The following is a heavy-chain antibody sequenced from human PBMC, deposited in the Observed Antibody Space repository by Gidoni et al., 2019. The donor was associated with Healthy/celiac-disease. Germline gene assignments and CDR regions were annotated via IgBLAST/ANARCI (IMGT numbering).Heavy chain of an antibody. V-gene: IGHV4-31*03. CDR2: LYYSGST. Sequence: QLQESGPGLVKPSQTLSLTCTVSGGSISSGGYYWSWIRQHPGKGLEWIGYLYYSGSTYYNPSLKSRVTISADTSKNQFSLKLSSVTAADTAVYYCARDCSTSSSSAFDIWGQGTMVTVSS. D-gene: IGHD2-2*01. J-gene: IGHJ3*02. CDR1: GGSISSGGYY. CDR3: ARDCSTSSSSAFDI.